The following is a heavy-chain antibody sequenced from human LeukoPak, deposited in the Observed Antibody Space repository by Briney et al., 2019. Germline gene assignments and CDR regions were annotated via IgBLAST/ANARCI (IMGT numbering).Heavy chain of an antibody. CDR3: AAAVLGYYYDSSGYKNTAFDI. Sequence: ASVKVSCKASGFTFTSSAMQWVRQARGQRLEWIGWIVVGSGNTNYAQKFQERVTITRDMSTSTAYMELSSLRSEDTAVYYCAAAVLGYYYDSSGYKNTAFDIWGQGTMVTVSS. CDR2: IVVGSGNT. J-gene: IGHJ3*02. V-gene: IGHV1-58*02. D-gene: IGHD3-22*01. CDR1: GFTFTSSA.